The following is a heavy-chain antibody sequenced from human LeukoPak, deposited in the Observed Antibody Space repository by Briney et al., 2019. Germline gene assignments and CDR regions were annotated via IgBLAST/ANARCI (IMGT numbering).Heavy chain of an antibody. CDR3: ATVLGYYDSSAFVPGFDY. D-gene: IGHD3-22*01. CDR2: IIPILGIA. CDR1: GGTFSSYT. Sequence: SVKVSCKASGGTFSSYTISWVRQAPGQGLEWMGRIIPILGIANYAQKFQGRVAITADKSTSTAYMELSSLRSEDTAVYYCATVLGYYDSSAFVPGFDYWGQGTLVTVSS. V-gene: IGHV1-69*02. J-gene: IGHJ4*02.